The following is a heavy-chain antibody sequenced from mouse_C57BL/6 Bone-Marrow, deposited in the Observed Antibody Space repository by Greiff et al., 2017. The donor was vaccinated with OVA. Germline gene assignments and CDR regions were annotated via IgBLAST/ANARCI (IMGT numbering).Heavy chain of an antibody. CDR1: GFTFSSYG. J-gene: IGHJ1*03. D-gene: IGHD1-1*01. Sequence: EVKLQESGGDLVKPGGSLKLSCAASGFTFSSYGMSWVRQTPDKRLEWVATISSGGSYTYYPDSVKGRFTISRDNAKNTLYLQMSSLKSEDTAMYYGARPYYYGGGYFDVWGTGTTVTVSS. CDR3: ARPYYYGGGYFDV. CDR2: ISSGGSYT. V-gene: IGHV5-6*01.